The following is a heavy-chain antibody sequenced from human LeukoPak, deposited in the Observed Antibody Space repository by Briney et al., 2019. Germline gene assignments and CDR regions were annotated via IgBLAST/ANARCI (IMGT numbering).Heavy chain of an antibody. CDR3: ARLSLFGELVSWFDP. J-gene: IGHJ5*02. D-gene: IGHD3-10*02. Sequence: PSETLSLTCTVSGDSICSYYWSWIRQPPGKGLEWIGYIYTSGSTNYNPSLKSRVTISVDTSKNQFSLKLSSVTAADTAVYYCARLSLFGELVSWFDPWGQGTLVTVSS. CDR2: IYTSGST. V-gene: IGHV4-4*09. CDR1: GDSICSYY.